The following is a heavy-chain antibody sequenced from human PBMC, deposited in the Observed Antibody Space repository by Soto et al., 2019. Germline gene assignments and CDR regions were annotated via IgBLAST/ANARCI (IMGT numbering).Heavy chain of an antibody. Sequence: PGGSLRLSCAASGFTFSNAWMSWVRQAPGKGLEWVGRIKSKTDGGTTDYAAPVKGRFTISRDDSKNTLYLQMNSLKTEDTAVYYCTTAYCGGDCYSQYAFDIWGQGIMVTVS. CDR3: TTAYCGGDCYSQYAFDI. J-gene: IGHJ3*02. V-gene: IGHV3-15*01. CDR1: GFTFSNAW. CDR2: IKSKTDGGTT. D-gene: IGHD2-21*02.